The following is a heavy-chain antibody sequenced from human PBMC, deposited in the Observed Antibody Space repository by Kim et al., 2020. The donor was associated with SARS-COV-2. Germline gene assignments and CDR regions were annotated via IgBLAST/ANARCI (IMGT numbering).Heavy chain of an antibody. CDR2: IYYSGST. V-gene: IGHV4-39*07. CDR1: GGSISSSSYY. CDR3: ARDRVGYSSSWLRNNW. D-gene: IGHD6-13*01. J-gene: IGHJ5*01. Sequence: SETLSLTCTVSGGSISSSSYYWGWIRQPPGKGLEWIGSIYYSGSTYYNPSLKSRVTISVDTSKNQFSLKLSSVTAADTAVYYCARDRVGYSSSWLRNNW.